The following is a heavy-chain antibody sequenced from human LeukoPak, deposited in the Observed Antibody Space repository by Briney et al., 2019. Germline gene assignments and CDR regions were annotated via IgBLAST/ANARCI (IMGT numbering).Heavy chain of an antibody. Sequence: ASVKVSCKASGYTFTSYYMHWVRQAPGQGLEWMGGIIPIFGTANYAQKFQGRVTITADESTSTAYMELSSLRSEDTAVYYCARGRYYYGSGSYHEFDYWGQGTLVTVSS. CDR3: ARGRYYYGSGSYHEFDY. CDR1: GYTFTSYY. J-gene: IGHJ4*02. D-gene: IGHD3-10*01. V-gene: IGHV1-69*13. CDR2: IIPIFGTA.